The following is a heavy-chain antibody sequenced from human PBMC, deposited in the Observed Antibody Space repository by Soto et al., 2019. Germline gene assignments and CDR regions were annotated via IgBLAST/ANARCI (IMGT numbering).Heavy chain of an antibody. CDR1: GGTFSSYA. V-gene: IGHV1-69*06. D-gene: IGHD1-1*01. CDR2: IIPIFGTA. J-gene: IGHJ5*02. Sequence: ASVKVSCKASGGTFSSYAISWVRQAPVQGLEWMGGIIPIFGTANYAQKFQGRVTITADKSTSTAYMELSSLRSEDTAVYYCAREKEGYSAGNWFDPWGQGTLVTVSS. CDR3: AREKEGYSAGNWFDP.